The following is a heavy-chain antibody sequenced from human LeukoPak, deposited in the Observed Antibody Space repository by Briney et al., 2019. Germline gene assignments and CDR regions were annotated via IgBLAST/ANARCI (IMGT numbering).Heavy chain of an antibody. CDR1: VFPVSFSL. CDR2: IYNNDNS. CDR3: ASASRWLAFDN. Sequence: GGPVRLPCAPSVFPVSFSLMLWVRQARGKALEWVTSIYNNDNSNYADSVKGRFTNSRDSSRNTLYLQMNGLRAEDSAVYFCASASRWLAFDNWGQGTLVTVSS. D-gene: IGHD6-19*01. J-gene: IGHJ4*02. V-gene: IGHV3-66*01.